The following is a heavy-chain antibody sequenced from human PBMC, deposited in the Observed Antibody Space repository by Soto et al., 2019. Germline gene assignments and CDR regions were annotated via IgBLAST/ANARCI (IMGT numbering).Heavy chain of an antibody. D-gene: IGHD3-22*01. CDR2: ISAYNGNT. V-gene: IGHV1-18*01. Sequence: ASVKVSCKASGYTFTSYGISGVRQAPGQGLERMGWISAYNGNTNYAQKLQGRGTMTTATSTSTAYMELRSLRSYDTAVYYCAIDREGGYYYDSSGYYYFDYWGQGTLVTVSS. CDR1: GYTFTSYG. CDR3: AIDREGGYYYDSSGYYYFDY. J-gene: IGHJ4*02.